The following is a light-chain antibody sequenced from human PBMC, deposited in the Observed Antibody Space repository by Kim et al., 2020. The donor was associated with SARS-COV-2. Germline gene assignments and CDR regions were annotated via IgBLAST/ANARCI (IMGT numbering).Light chain of an antibody. CDR3: QRYGSSPQT. V-gene: IGKV3-20*01. CDR2: GAS. J-gene: IGKJ2*01. CDR1: QSISSSC. Sequence: EILLTQSPGTLSLSPGERATLSCRATQSISSSCLAWYQQTPGQAPRLLIYGASSRATGIPDRFSGSGSGTDFTLTISRLEPEDFAVYYCQRYGSSPQTFGQGTKLEI.